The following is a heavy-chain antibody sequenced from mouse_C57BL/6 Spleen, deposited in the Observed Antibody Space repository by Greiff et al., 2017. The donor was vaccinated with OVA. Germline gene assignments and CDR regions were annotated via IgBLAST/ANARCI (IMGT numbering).Heavy chain of an antibody. D-gene: IGHD2-4*01. CDR2: ISYDGSN. V-gene: IGHV3-6*01. Sequence: VQLQQSGPGLVKPSQSLSLTCSVTGYSITSGYYWNWIRQFPGNKLEWMGYISYDGSNNYNPSLKNRISITRDTSKNQFFLKLNSVTTEDTATYYCAREGDYDGGAWFAYWGQGTLVTVSA. CDR3: AREGDYDGGAWFAY. CDR1: GYSITSGYY. J-gene: IGHJ3*01.